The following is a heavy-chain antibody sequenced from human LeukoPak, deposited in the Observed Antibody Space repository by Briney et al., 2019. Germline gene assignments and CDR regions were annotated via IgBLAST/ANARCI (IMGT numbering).Heavy chain of an antibody. V-gene: IGHV1-69*13. CDR2: IIPIFGTA. J-gene: IGHJ4*02. CDR1: GGTFSSYA. D-gene: IGHD6-6*01. Sequence: GASVKVSCKASGGTFSSYAISWVRQAPGQGLEWMGGIIPIFGTANYAQKFQGRVTITADESTSTAYMELSSLRSEDTAVYYCARGSSIAAFRQGPSFDYWGQGTLVTVSS. CDR3: ARGSSIAAFRQGPSFDY.